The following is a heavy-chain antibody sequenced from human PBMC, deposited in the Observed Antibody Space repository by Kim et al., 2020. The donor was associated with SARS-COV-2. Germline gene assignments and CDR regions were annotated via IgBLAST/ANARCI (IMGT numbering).Heavy chain of an antibody. J-gene: IGHJ3*02. CDR3: VNGYCNSGRCVDAFDI. Sequence: GGSLRLSCAASGFTFGEFAMHWVRQAPGKGLEWVSSISWVSDTMGSADSVKGRFSISRDNAKNSLFLQMNSLRNEDTAFYYGVNGYCNSGRCVDAFDIWGQGTIVTVSS. CDR2: ISWVSDTM. CDR1: GFTFGEFA. V-gene: IGHV3-9*01. D-gene: IGHD2-15*01.